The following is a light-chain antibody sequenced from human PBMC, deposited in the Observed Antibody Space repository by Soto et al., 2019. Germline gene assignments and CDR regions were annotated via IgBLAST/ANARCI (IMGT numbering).Light chain of an antibody. V-gene: IGLV4-60*02. CDR1: SGHSTYI. Sequence: QPVLTQSSSASASLGSAVKLTCTPSSGHSTYIITWPQQQPGKAPRFLMRVEGSGSYSKGSGVPDRFSGSSSGADRSLTISNVQYEDDADYYCETWDTNTGVFGGGTKLTVL. J-gene: IGLJ2*01. CDR3: ETWDTNTGV. CDR2: VEGSGSY.